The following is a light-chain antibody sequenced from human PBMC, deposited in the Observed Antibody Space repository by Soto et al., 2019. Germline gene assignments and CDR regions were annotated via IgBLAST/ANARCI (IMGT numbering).Light chain of an antibody. Sequence: EIVLTQSPGTLSLSPGERATLSCRASQSVSRTYLAWYQQKPGQAPRPLIYGASSRPTGIPDRFSGSGSGTDFTLTISRLAPEDFAVYYCHQYGSSPQTFGQGTKVEIK. V-gene: IGKV3-20*01. CDR3: HQYGSSPQT. J-gene: IGKJ1*01. CDR1: QSVSRTY. CDR2: GAS.